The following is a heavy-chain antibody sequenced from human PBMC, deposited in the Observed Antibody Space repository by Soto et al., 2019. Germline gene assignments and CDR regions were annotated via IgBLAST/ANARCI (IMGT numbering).Heavy chain of an antibody. CDR2: INPSGGST. D-gene: IGHD2-21*02. CDR3: ATETLGGCGGDCYSTFDI. J-gene: IGHJ3*02. V-gene: IGHV1-46*01. Sequence: ASVKVSCKASGYTFTSYCMHWVRQAPGQGLEWMGIINPSGGSTSYAQKFQGRVTMTRDTSTSTVYMELSSLRSEDTAVYYCATETLGGCGGDCYSTFDIWGQGTMVTVSS. CDR1: GYTFTSYC.